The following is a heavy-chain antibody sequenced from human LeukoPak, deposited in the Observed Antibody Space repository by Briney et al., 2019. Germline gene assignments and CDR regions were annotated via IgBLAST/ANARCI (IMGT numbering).Heavy chain of an antibody. CDR1: GVSISSDY. CDR3: ARGKRYFDY. V-gene: IGHV4-59*01. CDR2: IYYSVGT. J-gene: IGHJ4*02. Sequence: SETLSLTCTVFGVSISSDYWSWIRQSPGKGLEWIGYIYYSVGTYYNPSLKSRVTISIDTSKNQFSLKLSSVTAADTAMYYCARGKRYFDYWGQGTLVTVSS.